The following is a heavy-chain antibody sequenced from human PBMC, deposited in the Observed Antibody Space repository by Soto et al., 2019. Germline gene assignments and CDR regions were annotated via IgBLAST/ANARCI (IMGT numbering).Heavy chain of an antibody. Sequence: SVKVSCKASGFTFTSSAVQWVRQARGQRLEWIGWIVVGSGNTNYAQKFQERVTITRDMSTSTAYMELSSLRSEDTAVYYCAADSRVHLDAFDIWGQGTMVTVSS. CDR2: IVVGSGNT. J-gene: IGHJ3*02. D-gene: IGHD3-10*02. V-gene: IGHV1-58*01. CDR3: AADSRVHLDAFDI. CDR1: GFTFTSSA.